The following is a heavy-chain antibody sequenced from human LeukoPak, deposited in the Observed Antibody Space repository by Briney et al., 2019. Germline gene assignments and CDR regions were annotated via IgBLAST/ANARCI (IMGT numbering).Heavy chain of an antibody. Sequence: SVKVSCKASGGTFSSYAISWVRQAPGQGLEWMGGIIPIFGTANYAQKFQGRVTITADESTSTAYMELSSLRSEDTAVYYCASVVPAARREFVYWGQGTLVTVSS. CDR2: IIPIFGTA. D-gene: IGHD2-2*01. V-gene: IGHV1-69*13. CDR3: ASVVPAARREFVY. CDR1: GGTFSSYA. J-gene: IGHJ4*02.